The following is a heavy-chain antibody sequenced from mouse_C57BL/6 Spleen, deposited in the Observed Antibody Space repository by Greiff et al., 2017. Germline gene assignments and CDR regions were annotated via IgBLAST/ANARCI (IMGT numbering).Heavy chain of an antibody. D-gene: IGHD1-1*01. CDR2: IYPGNSDT. V-gene: IGHV1-5*01. CDR1: GYTFTSYW. J-gene: IGHJ2*01. CDR3: TRVTVVANVYDFDY. Sequence: VQLQQSGTVLARPGASVKMSCKTSGYTFTSYWMHWVNQRPGQGLEWIGAIYPGNSDTSYNQKFKGKAKLTAVTYTSTAYMELRILTNEDSAVYYCTRVTVVANVYDFDYWGQGTTLTFSS.